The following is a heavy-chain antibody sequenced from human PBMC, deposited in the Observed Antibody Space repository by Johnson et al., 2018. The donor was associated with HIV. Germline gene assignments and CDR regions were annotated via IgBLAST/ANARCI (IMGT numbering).Heavy chain of an antibody. CDR1: GFTFSSSG. Sequence: QVQLVESGGGVVQPERSLRLSCAASGFTFSSSGMLWVRQAPGKGLEWVAVIWYDGTNEYYTDFVKGRFTISRDDSTNTLYLQMNSLRPEDTAMYYCAKGSGYYAAFDIWGQGTMVTVSA. V-gene: IGHV3-33*03. CDR3: AKGSGYYAAFDI. D-gene: IGHD3-22*01. J-gene: IGHJ3*02. CDR2: IWYDGTNE.